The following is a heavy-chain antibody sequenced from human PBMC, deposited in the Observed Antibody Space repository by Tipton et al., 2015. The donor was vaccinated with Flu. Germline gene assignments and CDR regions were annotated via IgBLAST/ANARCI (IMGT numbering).Heavy chain of an antibody. CDR1: NYSISSAYY. D-gene: IGHD3-10*01. V-gene: IGHV4-38-2*01. CDR2: ISHSGRT. J-gene: IGHJ4*02. CDR3: ARTTYYYGSGSSDY. Sequence: GLVKPSETLSLICAVSNYSISSAYYWGWIRQPPGKGLEWIGCISHSGRTYYNPSPKSRVTISVDMAKNQFPQRLSSVTAADTAVYYCARTTYYYGSGSSDYWGQGTLVTVSS.